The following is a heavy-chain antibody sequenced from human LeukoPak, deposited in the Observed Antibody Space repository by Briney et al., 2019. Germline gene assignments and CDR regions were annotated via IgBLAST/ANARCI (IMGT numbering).Heavy chain of an antibody. J-gene: IGHJ1*01. D-gene: IGHD3-22*01. V-gene: IGHV4-38-2*01. CDR1: GYSISSGYY. CDR3: ASNYYDSSGYYPNAEYFQH. CDR2: IYHSGST. Sequence: SETLSLTCAVSGYSISSGYYWGWIRQPPGKGLEWIGSIYHSGSTYYNPSLKSRVTISVDTSKNQFSLKLSSVTAADTAVYYCASNYYDSSGYYPNAEYFQHWGQGTLVTVSS.